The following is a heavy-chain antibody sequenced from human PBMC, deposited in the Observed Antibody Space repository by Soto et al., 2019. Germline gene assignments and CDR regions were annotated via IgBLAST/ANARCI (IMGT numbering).Heavy chain of an antibody. CDR2: ISMTSSTL. D-gene: IGHD6-6*01. V-gene: IGHV3-48*01. CDR1: GFSFSSYS. CDR3: ARDDTVFRGPSVSIMAARPSKGYFDL. Sequence: EVQLVESGGGLAQPGGSLRLSCAASGFSFSSYSMNWVRQAPGQGLEGVSYISMTSSTLYYADSVKGRFTISRDNAKNTLYLQMTSLRAEDTAGYYCARDDTVFRGPSVSIMAARPSKGYFDLWGRGTLVTVSS. J-gene: IGHJ2*01.